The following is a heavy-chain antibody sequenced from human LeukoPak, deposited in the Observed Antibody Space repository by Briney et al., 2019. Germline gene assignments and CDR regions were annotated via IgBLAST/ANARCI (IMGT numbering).Heavy chain of an antibody. V-gene: IGHV6-1*01. CDR2: TYYSSKWYN. D-gene: IGHD2-2*01. J-gene: IGHJ4*02. CDR1: GDSVSTNSGA. CDR3: ARGGIGYCTSISCYFDS. Sequence: SQTLSLTCAISGDSVSTNSGAWNWIRQSPSRGLEWLGRTYYSSKWYNDYAVSVKSRITISPDTSKNQFSLQLNSVTPEDTAVYYCARGGIGYCTSISCYFDSWGQGTPVTVSS.